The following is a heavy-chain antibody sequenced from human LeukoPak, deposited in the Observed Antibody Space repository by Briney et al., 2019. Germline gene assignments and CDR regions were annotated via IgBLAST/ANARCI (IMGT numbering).Heavy chain of an antibody. CDR3: ARGPSTYCSSTSCYYYYYMDV. D-gene: IGHD2-2*01. CDR1: GFTFSSYE. V-gene: IGHV3-48*03. CDR2: ISSSGSTI. Sequence: GGSLRLSCAASGFTFSSYEMNWVRQAPGKGLEWVSYISSSGSTIYYADSVKGRFTISRDNAKNSLYLQMNSLRAEDTAVYYCARGPSTYCSSTSCYYYYYMDVWGKGTTVTVSS. J-gene: IGHJ6*03.